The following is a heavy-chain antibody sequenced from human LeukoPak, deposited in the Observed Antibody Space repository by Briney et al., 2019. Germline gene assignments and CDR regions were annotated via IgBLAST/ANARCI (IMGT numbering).Heavy chain of an antibody. J-gene: IGHJ4*02. CDR1: GGSISSSSYY. V-gene: IGHV4-39*01. CDR2: IYYSGST. CDR3: VGSATAPYYFDY. D-gene: IGHD3-10*01. Sequence: SETLSLTCTVSGGSISSSSYYWGWIRQPPGKGLEWIGSIYYSGSTYYDPSLKSRVTISVDTSKNQFSLKLSSVTAADTAVYYCVGSATAPYYFDYWGQGTLVTVSS.